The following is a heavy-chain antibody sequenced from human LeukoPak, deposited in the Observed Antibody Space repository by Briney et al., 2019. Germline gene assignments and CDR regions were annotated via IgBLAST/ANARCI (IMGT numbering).Heavy chain of an antibody. CDR1: GFTFSSYA. D-gene: IGHD1-7*01. V-gene: IGHV3-23*01. CDR3: AKAAPYNWNYVYHFGY. Sequence: GGSLRLSCAASGFTFSSYAMSWVRQAPGKGLEWVSAISGSGGSTYYADSVKGRFTISRDNSKNTLYLQMNSLRAEDTAVYYCAKAAPYNWNYVYHFGYWGQGTLVTVSS. J-gene: IGHJ4*02. CDR2: ISGSGGST.